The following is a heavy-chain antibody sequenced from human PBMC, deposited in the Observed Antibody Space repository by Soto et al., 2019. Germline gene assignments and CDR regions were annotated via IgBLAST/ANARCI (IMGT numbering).Heavy chain of an antibody. CDR3: ARAFYYDILTGSSAFDY. Sequence: SVKVSCKASGYTFTNYDISWVRQAPGQGLEWMGWISANNGNANYAQNLQGRVTMTTDTSTSTTYMEVRSLRSDDTAVYYCARAFYYDILTGSSAFDYWGQGTLVTVSS. CDR1: GYTFTNYD. J-gene: IGHJ4*01. D-gene: IGHD3-9*01. CDR2: ISANNGNA. V-gene: IGHV1-18*01.